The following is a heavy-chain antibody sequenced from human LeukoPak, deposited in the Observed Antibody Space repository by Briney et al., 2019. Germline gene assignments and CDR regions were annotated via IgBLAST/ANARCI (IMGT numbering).Heavy chain of an antibody. CDR1: GGSIISSSYY. Sequence: PSEALSLTCTVSGGSIISSSYYWGWIRQPPGKGLEWIGSIYYSGSTYYNPSLKSRVTISVDTSKNQFSLKLSSVTAADTAVYYCARAYYDILTGYYYMDVWGKGTTVTISS. D-gene: IGHD3-9*01. CDR3: ARAYYDILTGYYYMDV. V-gene: IGHV4-39*01. J-gene: IGHJ6*03. CDR2: IYYSGST.